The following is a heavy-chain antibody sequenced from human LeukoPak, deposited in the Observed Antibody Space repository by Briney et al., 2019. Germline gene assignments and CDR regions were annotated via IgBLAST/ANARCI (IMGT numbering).Heavy chain of an antibody. CDR1: GITFNEYT. V-gene: IGHV3-48*01. CDR3: ARADCSSSTCYLRRSWFDP. D-gene: IGHD2-2*01. CDR2: IRSSGSIL. J-gene: IGHJ5*02. Sequence: HPGGSLRLSCVASGITFNEYTLNWVRQAPGKGLEWVSYIRSSGSILNYADSVKGRFTISRDNARNSLYLHMNSLRAEDTAVYYCARADCSSSTCYLRRSWFDPRGQGTLVTVSS.